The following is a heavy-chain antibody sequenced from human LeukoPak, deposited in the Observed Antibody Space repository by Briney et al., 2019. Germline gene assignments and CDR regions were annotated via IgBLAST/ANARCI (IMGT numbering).Heavy chain of an antibody. CDR2: INPNSGDT. D-gene: IGHD3-9*01. V-gene: IGHV1-2*02. CDR3: ARDQGLRYFDWLLGYMDV. Sequence: GASVKVSCKASGYTFTDYYINWVRQAPGQGLEWMGWINPNSGDTNYAQKFQDRVTMTRDTSISTAYIELNLLRSDDTAVYYCARDQGLRYFDWLLGYMDVWGKGTTVTISS. J-gene: IGHJ6*03. CDR1: GYTFTDYY.